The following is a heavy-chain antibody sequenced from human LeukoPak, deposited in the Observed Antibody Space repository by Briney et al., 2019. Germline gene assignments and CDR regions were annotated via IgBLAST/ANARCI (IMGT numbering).Heavy chain of an antibody. CDR2: IYYSGST. CDR1: GDSISSSSYY. V-gene: IGHV4-39*02. CDR3: ARDSQRGAKLAEFAY. D-gene: IGHD3-16*01. Sequence: SETLSLTCTVSGDSISSSSYYWGWIRQPPGKGLEWIGSIYYSGSTYYNPSLKSRVTISVDTSKNQFYLELSSVTAADTAVYYCARDSQRGAKLAEFAYWGQGTLVTVSS. J-gene: IGHJ4*02.